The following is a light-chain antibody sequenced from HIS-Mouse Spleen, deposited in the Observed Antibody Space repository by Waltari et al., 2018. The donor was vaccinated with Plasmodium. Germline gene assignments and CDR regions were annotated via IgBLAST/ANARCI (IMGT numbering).Light chain of an antibody. CDR1: QRVSSY. CDR3: QQRSNWLT. V-gene: IGKV3-11*01. Sequence: EIVLTQSPATLSLSPGERATLSCRASQRVSSYLAWYQHKPGQAPRLLIYEASNRATGIPARFSGSGSGTDFTLTISSLEPEDFAVYYGQQRSNWLTFGGGTKVEIK. J-gene: IGKJ4*01. CDR2: EAS.